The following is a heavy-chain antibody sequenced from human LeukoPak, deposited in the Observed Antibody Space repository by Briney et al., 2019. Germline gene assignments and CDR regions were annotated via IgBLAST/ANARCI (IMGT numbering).Heavy chain of an antibody. D-gene: IGHD6-19*01. CDR2: ISTSGST. V-gene: IGHV4-4*07. CDR1: GGSISNYY. J-gene: IGHJ4*02. Sequence: SETLSLTCTVSGGSISNYYWSWIRLPAGKGLEWIGHISTSGSTNYNPSLKSRVTISIDNSNNQFSLKLSSATAADTAVYYCARDRGVTVPGRRLDYWGQGTLVTVSS. CDR3: ARDRGVTVPGRRLDY.